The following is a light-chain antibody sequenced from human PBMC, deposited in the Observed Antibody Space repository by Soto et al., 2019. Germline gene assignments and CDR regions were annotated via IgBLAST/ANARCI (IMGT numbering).Light chain of an antibody. J-gene: IGKJ4*01. CDR3: QQYERYPMT. CDR1: QSIISW. Sequence: DSQMTQYPSTLSASVGDRVTITCRASQSIISWLAWYQQKPGKAPKLLISKASTLQSGVPPRFSGSGYGTEFTLTISSLQPDDCATYYCQQYERYPMTFGGGTKVEIK. V-gene: IGKV1-5*03. CDR2: KAS.